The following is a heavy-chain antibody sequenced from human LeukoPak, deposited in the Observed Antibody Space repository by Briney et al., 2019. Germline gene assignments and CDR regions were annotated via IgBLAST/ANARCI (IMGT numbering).Heavy chain of an antibody. J-gene: IGHJ4*02. D-gene: IGHD1-26*01. CDR2: INPNSGGT. CDR3: ARDRHTRVGATLGY. Sequence: HWASVKVSCKASGYTFTGYYMHWVRQAPGQGLEWMGWINPNSGGTNYAQKFQGRVTMTRDTSISTTYMELSRLRSDDSAVYYCARDRHTRVGATLGYWGQGTLVTVSS. CDR1: GYTFTGYY. V-gene: IGHV1-2*02.